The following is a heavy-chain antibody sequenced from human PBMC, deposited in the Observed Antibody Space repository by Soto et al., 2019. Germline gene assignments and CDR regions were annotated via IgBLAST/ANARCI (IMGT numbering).Heavy chain of an antibody. V-gene: IGHV4-59*01. CDR2: IYYSGST. J-gene: IGHJ6*03. D-gene: IGHD3-10*01. Sequence: SETLSLTCTVSGGSISSYYWSWIRQPPGKGLEWIGYIYYSGSTNYNPSLKSRVTISVDTSKNQFSLKLSSVTAADTAVYYCARIRITMVRGPVYYYMDVWGKGTTVTVSS. CDR1: GGSISSYY. CDR3: ARIRITMVRGPVYYYMDV.